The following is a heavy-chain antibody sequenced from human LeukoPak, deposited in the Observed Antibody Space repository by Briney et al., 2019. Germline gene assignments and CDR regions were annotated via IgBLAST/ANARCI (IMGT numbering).Heavy chain of an antibody. V-gene: IGHV1-69*13. CDR3: ARDASKVAIFGVVIQHDAFDI. CDR1: GGTFSSYA. Sequence: ASVKVSCKASGGTFSSYAISWVRQAPGQGLEWMGGIIPIFGTANYAQKFQGRVTITADESTSTAYMGLSSLRSEDTAVYYCARDASKVAIFGVVIQHDAFDIWGQGTMVTVSS. D-gene: IGHD3-3*01. CDR2: IIPIFGTA. J-gene: IGHJ3*02.